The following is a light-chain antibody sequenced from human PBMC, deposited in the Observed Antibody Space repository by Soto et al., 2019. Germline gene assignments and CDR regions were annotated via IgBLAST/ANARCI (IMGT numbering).Light chain of an antibody. CDR1: SSDVGAYDR. Sequence: QSALTQPRSVSGSPGQSVTISCTGTSSDVGAYDRVSWFQHHPGKAPKLMIYDVAKRPSGVPDRFSGSKSANTASLTISGLQAEEEVDYYCFSYAGNSTWVFGGGTKLTVL. J-gene: IGLJ3*02. CDR3: FSYAGNSTWV. V-gene: IGLV2-11*01. CDR2: DVA.